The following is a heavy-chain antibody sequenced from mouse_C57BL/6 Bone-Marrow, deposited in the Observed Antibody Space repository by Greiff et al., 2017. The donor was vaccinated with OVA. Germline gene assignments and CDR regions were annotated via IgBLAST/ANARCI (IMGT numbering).Heavy chain of an antibody. Sequence: QVQLQQSGAELARPGASVKMSCKASGYTFTSYTMHWVKQRPGQGLEWIGYINPSSGYTKYNQKFKDKATLTADKSSSTAYMQLSSLTSEDSAVYYCARSTVVAPFYAMDYWGQGTSVTVSS. J-gene: IGHJ4*01. CDR3: ARSTVVAPFYAMDY. V-gene: IGHV1-4*01. CDR2: INPSSGYT. D-gene: IGHD1-1*01. CDR1: GYTFTSYT.